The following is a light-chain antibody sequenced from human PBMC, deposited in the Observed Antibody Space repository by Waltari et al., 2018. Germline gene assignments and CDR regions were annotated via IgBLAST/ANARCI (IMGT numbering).Light chain of an antibody. Sequence: QSALTQPASVSASLGHSLTISCTGTSSDIGLYYLISWYQQHPGKAPKLIIHETTKRPSGVQNRVSGSKSGNTASLTISGLQAEDEADYYCCSFAGRSWLFGGGTKVTVL. CDR3: CSFAGRSWL. J-gene: IGLJ3*02. CDR2: ETT. CDR1: SSDIGLYYL. V-gene: IGLV2-23*01.